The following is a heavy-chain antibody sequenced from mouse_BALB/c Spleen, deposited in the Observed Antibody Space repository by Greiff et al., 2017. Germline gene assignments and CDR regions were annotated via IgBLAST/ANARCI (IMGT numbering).Heavy chain of an antibody. CDR2: ISSGSSTI. CDR3: ASWGNFYAMDY. J-gene: IGHJ4*01. CDR1: GFTFSSFG. Sequence: EVQGVESGGGLVQPGGSRKLSCAASGFTFSSFGMHWVRQAPEKGLEWVAYISSGSSTIYYADTVKGRFTISRDNPKNTLFLQMTSLRSEDTAMYYCASWGNFYAMDYWGQGTSVTVSS. V-gene: IGHV5-17*02. D-gene: IGHD2-1*01.